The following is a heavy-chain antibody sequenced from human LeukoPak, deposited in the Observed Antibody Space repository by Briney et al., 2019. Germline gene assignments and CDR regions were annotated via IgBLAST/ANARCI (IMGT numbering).Heavy chain of an antibody. CDR2: IKSKSDGGTK. D-gene: IGHD2-21*02. Sequence: GGSLRLSCAASGFTFSDAWMSWVRQAPGKGLEWVGRIKSKSDGGTKDYPASVKGRFTISRDDSKNTLYLQMNSLRAEDTAVCYCARDEGAYCGGDCSSGEVFDAFDIWGQGTMVTVSS. V-gene: IGHV3-15*01. CDR3: ARDEGAYCGGDCSSGEVFDAFDI. J-gene: IGHJ3*02. CDR1: GFTFSDAW.